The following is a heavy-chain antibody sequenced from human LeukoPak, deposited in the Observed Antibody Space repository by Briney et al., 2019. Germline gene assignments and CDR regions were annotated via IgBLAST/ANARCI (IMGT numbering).Heavy chain of an antibody. Sequence: PGGSLRLSFAASGFTFVVYTMNWVRQAPGKGLEWVSLISWDGGSTYYADSVKGRFTISRDNSKNSLYLQMNSLRTEDTALYYCAKGTYYYYYMDVWGKGTTVTVSS. V-gene: IGHV3-43*01. CDR2: ISWDGGST. CDR3: AKGTYYYYYMDV. J-gene: IGHJ6*03. D-gene: IGHD1-1*01. CDR1: GFTFVVYT.